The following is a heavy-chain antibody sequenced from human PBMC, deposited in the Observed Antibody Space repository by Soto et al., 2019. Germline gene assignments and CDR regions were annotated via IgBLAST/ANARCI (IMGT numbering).Heavy chain of an antibody. CDR3: ARYYFDSSGYYYGYYFDY. D-gene: IGHD3-22*01. Sequence: SETLSLTCTVSGGSINSYYWSWIRQPPGKGLEWIGYIYYSGSTNYNPSLKSRVTISVDTSKNQFSLKLSSVTAADTAVYYCARYYFDSSGYYYGYYFDYWGQGTLVTVSS. CDR2: IYYSGST. CDR1: GGSINSYY. V-gene: IGHV4-59*01. J-gene: IGHJ4*02.